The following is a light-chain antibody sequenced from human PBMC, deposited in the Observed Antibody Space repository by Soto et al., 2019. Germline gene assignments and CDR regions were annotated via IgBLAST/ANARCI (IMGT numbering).Light chain of an antibody. CDR2: DVS. V-gene: IGLV2-11*01. CDR3: SSYAGSYIYV. J-gene: IGLJ1*01. Sequence: QSALTQPRSVSGSPGQSVTISCTGTSSDVGAYNHVSWYQQYPGKAPKLTIYDVSKRPSGVPDRFSGSKSGNTASLTMSGLQAEDEADYYCSSYAGSYIYVFGTGTKLTVL. CDR1: SSDVGAYNH.